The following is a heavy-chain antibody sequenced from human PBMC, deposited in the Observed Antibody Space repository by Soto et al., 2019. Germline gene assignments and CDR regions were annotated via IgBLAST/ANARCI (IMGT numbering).Heavy chain of an antibody. V-gene: IGHV1-58*02. CDR2: IVVGSGKT. Sequence: QMQLVQSGPEMKKPGTSVKVSCKADGFTFTSSAMQLVRQARGQRLEWIGWIVVGSGKTNYAQKFQKRVNITSDMSISTAYMGLSRLSSEDSDVYYCAEVHGIASGGGAYLDLWGRGTLVNV. J-gene: IGHJ2*01. CDR1: GFTFTSSA. D-gene: IGHD6-13*01. CDR3: AEVHGIASGGGAYLDL.